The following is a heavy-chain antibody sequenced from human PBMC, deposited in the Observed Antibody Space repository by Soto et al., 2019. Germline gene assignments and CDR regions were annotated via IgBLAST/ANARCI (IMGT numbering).Heavy chain of an antibody. CDR2: MNPNSGNT. D-gene: IGHD4-17*01. CDR3: ARATVTTYGMDV. J-gene: IGHJ6*02. Sequence: ASVKVSCKASGYTFTSYDINWVRQATGQGLEWMGWMNPNSGNTGYAQKFQGRVTMTRNTSISTAYMELSSLRSEDTAVYYCARATVTTYGMDVWGQGTTVTVSS. CDR1: GYTFTSYD. V-gene: IGHV1-8*01.